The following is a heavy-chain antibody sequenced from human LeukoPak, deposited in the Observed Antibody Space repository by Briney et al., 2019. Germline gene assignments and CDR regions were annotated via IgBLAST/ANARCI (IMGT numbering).Heavy chain of an antibody. V-gene: IGHV1-8*03. J-gene: IGHJ4*02. Sequence: GASVKVSCKASGYTFSNNDINWVRQATGQGLEWMGWMNPISGNTGVAQKFQGRVTITRITSISTAYMEMSSLRSDDTAVYYCVRGAKCSGADCDSTKEYVYYFDYWGQGTLVTVSS. D-gene: IGHD6-25*01. CDR1: GYTFSNND. CDR3: VRGAKCSGADCDSTKEYVYYFDY. CDR2: MNPISGNT.